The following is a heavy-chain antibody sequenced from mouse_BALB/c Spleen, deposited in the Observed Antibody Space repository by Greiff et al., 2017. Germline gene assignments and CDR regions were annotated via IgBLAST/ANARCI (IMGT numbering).Heavy chain of an antibody. CDR2: INSNGGST. V-gene: IGHV5-6-3*01. Sequence: EVHLVESGGGLVQPGGSLKLSCAASGFTFSSYGMSWVRQTPDKRLELVATINSNGGSTYYPDSVKGRFTISRDNAKNTLYLQMSSLKSEDTAMYYCARDGNYGYAMDYWGQGTSVTVSS. CDR1: GFTFSSYG. D-gene: IGHD2-1*01. J-gene: IGHJ4*01. CDR3: ARDGNYGYAMDY.